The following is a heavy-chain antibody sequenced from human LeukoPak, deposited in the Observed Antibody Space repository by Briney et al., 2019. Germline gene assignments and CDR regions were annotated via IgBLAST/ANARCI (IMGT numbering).Heavy chain of an antibody. CDR3: ARDHADTYSSSXYHXXXGELIDY. V-gene: IGHV1-46*01. Sequence: ASVKVSCKASGYTFTSYYMHWVRQAPGQGLEWMGIINPSGGSTSYAQKFQGRVTMTRDTSTNTVYMELSSLRSEDTAVYYCARDHADTYSSSXYHXXXGELIDYWGQXTLVTVS. CDR2: INPSGGST. J-gene: IGHJ4*02. D-gene: IGHD6-13*01. CDR1: GYTFTSYY.